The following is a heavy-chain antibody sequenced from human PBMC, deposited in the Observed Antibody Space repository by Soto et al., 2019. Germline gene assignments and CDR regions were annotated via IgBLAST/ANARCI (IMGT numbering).Heavy chain of an antibody. D-gene: IGHD2-21*02. CDR2: INPNSGGP. J-gene: IGHJ3*02. Sequence: QVQLVQSGAEVKKPGASLKVSCKASGYTFTGYYMHWVRQAPGQGLEWMGWINPNSGGPNYAQKFQGWVTMTRDTAISAAYMELSRLRSDDTAVYYCARARGDRAFDIWGQGTMVTVSS. CDR3: ARARGDRAFDI. V-gene: IGHV1-2*04. CDR1: GYTFTGYY.